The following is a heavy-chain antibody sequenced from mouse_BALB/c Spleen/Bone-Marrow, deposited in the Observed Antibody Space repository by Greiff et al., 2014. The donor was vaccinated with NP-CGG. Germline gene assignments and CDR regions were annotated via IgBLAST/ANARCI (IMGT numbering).Heavy chain of an antibody. D-gene: IGHD1-1*01. CDR1: GFNIKDTY. V-gene: IGHV14-3*02. CDR3: ANYYYGYYFDS. Sequence: GQLKEAGGELVKPGASVKLSCTAFGFNIKDTYMPWGKQRPEKGLEGIGRIDPANGNTKYDPKFQGKATITADTSSNTAYLQLSSLTSEDTAVYYCANYYYGYYFDSWGQGTTLTVSS. J-gene: IGHJ2*01. CDR2: IDPANGNT.